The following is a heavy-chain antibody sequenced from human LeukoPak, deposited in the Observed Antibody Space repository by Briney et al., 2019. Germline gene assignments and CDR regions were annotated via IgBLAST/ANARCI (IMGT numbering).Heavy chain of an antibody. Sequence: SVKVSCKASGGTFSSYAISWVRQAAGQGLEWMGGIIPIFGTANYAQKFQGRVTITTDESTSTAYMELSSLRSEDTAVYYCAKEILYCSSTSCYLRGNYYYYYMDVWGKGTTVTVSS. CDR1: GGTFSSYA. V-gene: IGHV1-69*05. CDR3: AKEILYCSSTSCYLRGNYYYYYMDV. D-gene: IGHD2-2*01. J-gene: IGHJ6*03. CDR2: IIPIFGTA.